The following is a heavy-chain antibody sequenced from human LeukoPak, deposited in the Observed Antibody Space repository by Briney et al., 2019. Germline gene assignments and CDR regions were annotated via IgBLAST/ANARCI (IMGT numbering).Heavy chain of an antibody. Sequence: GGSLRLSCAASGFTFSSYAMHWVRQAPGKGLEWVAVISYDGSNKYYADSVKGRFTISRDNSKNTLYLQMNSLRAEDTAVYYCARDFYGSSGWYNVLDYWGQGTLVTVSS. CDR1: GFTFSSYA. V-gene: IGHV3-30*04. J-gene: IGHJ4*02. D-gene: IGHD6-19*01. CDR3: ARDFYGSSGWYNVLDY. CDR2: ISYDGSNK.